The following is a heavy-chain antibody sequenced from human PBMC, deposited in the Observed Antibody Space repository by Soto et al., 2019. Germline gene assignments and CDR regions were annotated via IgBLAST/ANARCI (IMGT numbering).Heavy chain of an antibody. J-gene: IGHJ5*01. Sequence: EVQLVESGGGVVQPGGSLRLSCEASGFKFDDYMMHWVRQVPGKGLEWISLISWDGGSIEYADSIKGRFTVSRDNSKTSLHLQMHSLTSDDTAFYFCAKDGNAGSSLDSWGQGTLVTVSS. CDR2: ISWDGGSI. CDR1: GFKFDDYM. V-gene: IGHV3-43*01. D-gene: IGHD6-13*01. CDR3: AKDGNAGSSLDS.